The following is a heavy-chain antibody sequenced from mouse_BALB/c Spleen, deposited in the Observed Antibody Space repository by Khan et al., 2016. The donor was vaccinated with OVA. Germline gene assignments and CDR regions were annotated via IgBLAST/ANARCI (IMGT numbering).Heavy chain of an antibody. CDR2: ISYSGNT. Sequence: EVQLQESGPGLVKPSQSLSLTCTVTGYSITSDYAWNWIRQFPGNKLEWMGYISYSGNTTYNPSPKRRISITRDTSKNQFFLQLKSVTTEDTATYYCASELGRYYAMDYWGQGTSVTVSS. V-gene: IGHV3-2*02. CDR3: ASELGRYYAMDY. J-gene: IGHJ4*01. CDR1: GYSITSDYA. D-gene: IGHD4-1*01.